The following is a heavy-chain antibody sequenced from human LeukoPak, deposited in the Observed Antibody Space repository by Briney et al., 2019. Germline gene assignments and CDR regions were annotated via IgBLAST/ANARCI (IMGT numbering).Heavy chain of an antibody. V-gene: IGHV3-23*01. CDR1: GFTFSSYA. D-gene: IGHD3-10*01. CDR3: AKGPYGSGSYPKYYFDY. Sequence: PGGSLRLSCAASGFTFSSYAMSWVRQAPGKGLEWVSAISGSGGSTYYADSVKGRFTISRDNSKNTLYLQMNSLRAEDTAVYYCAKGPYGSGSYPKYYFDYWGQGTLVTVSS. J-gene: IGHJ4*02. CDR2: ISGSGGST.